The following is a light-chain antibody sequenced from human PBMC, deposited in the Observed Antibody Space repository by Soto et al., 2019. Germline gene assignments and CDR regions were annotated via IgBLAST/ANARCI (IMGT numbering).Light chain of an antibody. Sequence: QSALTQPRSVSGSPGQSVTISCTGTSRVVGGNNYVSWYQQHPGKAPKVMIYYVSERPSGVPDRFSGSQSGNTASLTISGLQAEDEADYYCGSYAGSYTWVFGGGTKVTVL. CDR1: SRVVGGNNY. V-gene: IGLV2-11*01. CDR3: GSYAGSYTWV. CDR2: YVS. J-gene: IGLJ3*02.